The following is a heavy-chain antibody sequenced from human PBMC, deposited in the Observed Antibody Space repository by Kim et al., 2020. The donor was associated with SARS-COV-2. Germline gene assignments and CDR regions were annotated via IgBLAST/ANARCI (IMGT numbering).Heavy chain of an antibody. V-gene: IGHV1-46*01. Sequence: ASVKVSCKASGYTFTSYYMHWVRQAPGQGLEWMGIINPSGGSTSYAQKFQGRVTMTRDTSTSTVYMELSSLRSEDTAVYYCASVLYDSSGYYYFQHWGQGTLVTVSS. J-gene: IGHJ1*01. CDR2: INPSGGST. D-gene: IGHD3-22*01. CDR3: ASVLYDSSGYYYFQH. CDR1: GYTFTSYY.